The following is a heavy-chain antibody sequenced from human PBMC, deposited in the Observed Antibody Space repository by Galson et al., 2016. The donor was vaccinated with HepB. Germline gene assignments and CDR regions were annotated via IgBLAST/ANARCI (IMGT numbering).Heavy chain of an antibody. J-gene: IGHJ6*02. Sequence: SLRLSCATSGFTFNNYGINWVRQAPGKGLEWVAVISYDGNNRHYADTVKGRFTISRDSSTNTVDPQMNSLRADDTAVYFCARDRGLLHYYYGRDVWGQGTTGTVSS. CDR3: ARDRGLLHYYYGRDV. V-gene: IGHV3-33*08. CDR2: ISYDGNNR. CDR1: GFTFNNYG. D-gene: IGHD4-17*01.